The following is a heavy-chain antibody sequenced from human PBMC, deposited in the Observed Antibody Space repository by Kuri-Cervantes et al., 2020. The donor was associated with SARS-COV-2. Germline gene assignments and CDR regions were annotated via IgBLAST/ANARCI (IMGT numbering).Heavy chain of an antibody. Sequence: GESLKISCAASGFTFSSYSMNWVRQAPGKGLEWVSSISSSSSYIYYADSVKGRFTISRDNAKNSLYLRMNSLRAEDTAVYYCARTGGSHSVGAFDIWGQGTMVTVSS. V-gene: IGHV3-21*01. J-gene: IGHJ3*02. D-gene: IGHD1-26*01. CDR2: ISSSSSYI. CDR3: ARTGGSHSVGAFDI. CDR1: GFTFSSYS.